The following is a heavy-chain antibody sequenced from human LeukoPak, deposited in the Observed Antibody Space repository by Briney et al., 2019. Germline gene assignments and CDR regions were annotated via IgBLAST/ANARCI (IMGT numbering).Heavy chain of an antibody. V-gene: IGHV4-34*01. D-gene: IGHD5-18*01. Sequence: SETLSLTCAVYGGSFSGYYWSWIRQPPGKGLEWIGEINHSGSTNYNPSLKSRVTISVDTSKNQFSLKLSSVTAADTAVYYCARGGGIYSYGLYYYYYGMDVWGQGTTVTVSS. CDR2: INHSGST. J-gene: IGHJ6*02. CDR3: ARGGGIYSYGLYYYYYGMDV. CDR1: GGSFSGYY.